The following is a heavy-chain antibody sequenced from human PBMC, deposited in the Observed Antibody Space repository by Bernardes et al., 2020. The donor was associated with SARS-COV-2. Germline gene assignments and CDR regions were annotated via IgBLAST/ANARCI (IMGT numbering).Heavy chain of an antibody. CDR2: IKHDGSGN. D-gene: IGHD5-18*01. V-gene: IGHV3-7*04. CDR1: GFSFSSYW. CDR3: ARSNLGYSFDI. Sequence: VGSLRLSCGASGFSFSSYWMNWVRQAPGKGLEWVANIKHDGSGNLYSDSVKGRFIISRDNAKNSLYLQMNSLRAGDTAIYYCARSNLGYSFDIWGQGTVVTVSS. J-gene: IGHJ3*02.